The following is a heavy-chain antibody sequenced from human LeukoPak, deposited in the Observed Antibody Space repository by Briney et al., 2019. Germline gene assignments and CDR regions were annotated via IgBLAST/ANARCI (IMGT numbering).Heavy chain of an antibody. D-gene: IGHD3-10*01. CDR3: ARDYYGSGTYYKDY. J-gene: IGHJ4*02. V-gene: IGHV1-2*02. CDR1: GYTFTAYY. Sequence: VASVKVSCKASGYTFTAYYLHWVRQAPGQGLEWMGWIHPNSGGTNYAQNFQGRVSMTTDTSISTVYMELSRLRSDDTAVYCCARDYYGSGTYYKDYWGQGTLVTVSS. CDR2: IHPNSGGT.